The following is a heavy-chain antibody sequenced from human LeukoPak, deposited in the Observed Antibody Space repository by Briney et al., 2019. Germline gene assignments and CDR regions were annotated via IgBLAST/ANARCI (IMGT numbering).Heavy chain of an antibody. Sequence: GSLRVSCTVSGFTVSRSYMTWIRQPPGKGLEWIGEINHSGSTNYNPSLKSRVTISVDTSKNQFSLKLSSVTAADTAVYYCARLSPLGSITMVRGSDWYFDLWGRGTLVTVSS. CDR2: INHSGST. D-gene: IGHD3-10*01. J-gene: IGHJ2*01. CDR3: ARLSPLGSITMVRGSDWYFDL. CDR1: GFTVSRSY. V-gene: IGHV4-34*01.